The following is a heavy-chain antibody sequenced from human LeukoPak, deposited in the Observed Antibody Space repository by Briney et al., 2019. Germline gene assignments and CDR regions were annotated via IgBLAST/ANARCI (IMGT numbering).Heavy chain of an antibody. CDR3: ARREYSGSYYVY. V-gene: IGHV5-10-1*01. D-gene: IGHD1-26*01. CDR1: GYSFTTYW. Sequence: GESLKISCKGSGYSFTTYWISWVRQMPGKGLEWMGRVDPTDSYTNYSPSFQGHVTISADKSISTAYLQWSSLKASDTAMYYCARREYSGSYYVYWGQRTLVTVSS. J-gene: IGHJ4*02. CDR2: VDPTDSYT.